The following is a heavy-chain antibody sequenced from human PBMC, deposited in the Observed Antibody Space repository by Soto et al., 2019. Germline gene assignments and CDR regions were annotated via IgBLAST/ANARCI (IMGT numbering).Heavy chain of an antibody. CDR2: ISSSSSTI. V-gene: IGHV3-48*02. Sequence: GGSLRLSCAASGFTFSSYSMNWVRQAPGKGLEWVSYISSSSSTIYYADSVKGRFTISRDNAKNSLYLQMNSLRDEDTAVYYCARESDLARLLVSSSAFDIWGQGTMVTVSS. J-gene: IGHJ3*02. CDR1: GFTFSSYS. D-gene: IGHD2-21*01. CDR3: ARESDLARLLVSSSAFDI.